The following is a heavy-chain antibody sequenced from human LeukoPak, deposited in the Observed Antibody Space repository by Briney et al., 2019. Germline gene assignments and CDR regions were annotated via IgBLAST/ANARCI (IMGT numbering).Heavy chain of an antibody. D-gene: IGHD3-10*01. CDR3: AKGRAGKEYYFDY. Sequence: GGSLTETCLVTGWTFSSYAISSVRQAPGKGLEWVSAISGSGGSTYYADSVKGRFTISRDNSKNTLYLQMNSLRAEDTAVYYCAKGRAGKEYYFDYWGQGTLVTVSS. V-gene: IGHV3-23*01. CDR1: GWTFSSYA. CDR2: ISGSGGST. J-gene: IGHJ4*02.